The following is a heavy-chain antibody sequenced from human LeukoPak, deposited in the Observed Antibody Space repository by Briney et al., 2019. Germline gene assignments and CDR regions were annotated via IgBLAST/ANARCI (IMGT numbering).Heavy chain of an antibody. CDR1: GFSVSRNY. CDR2: IYSGGGI. CDR3: ARDSHKGL. J-gene: IGHJ4*02. V-gene: IGHV3-66*01. Sequence: TGGSLRLSCAASGFSVSRNYMSWVRQAPGKGLEWVSVIYSGGGIHYADSVKGRFTSSRDNSENTIFLQMNNLRHEDTAVYYCARDSHKGLWGQGTLVTVTS.